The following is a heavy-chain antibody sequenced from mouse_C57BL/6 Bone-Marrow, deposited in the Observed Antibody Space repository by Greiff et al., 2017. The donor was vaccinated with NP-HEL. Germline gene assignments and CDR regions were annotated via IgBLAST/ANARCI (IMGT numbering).Heavy chain of an antibody. Sequence: EVKLVESGGGLVQPGASLKLSCESNEYEFPSHDMSWVRKTPEKRLELVAAINSDGGSTYYPDTMERRFIISRDNTKKTPYMQMSRLRSENTALYYCARRLRAMDYWGQGTSVTVSS. CDR1: EYEFPSHD. J-gene: IGHJ4*01. CDR3: ARRLRAMDY. V-gene: IGHV5-2*01. CDR2: INSDGGST.